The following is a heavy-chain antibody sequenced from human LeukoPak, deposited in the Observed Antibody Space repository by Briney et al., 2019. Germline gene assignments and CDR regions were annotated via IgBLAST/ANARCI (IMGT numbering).Heavy chain of an antibody. Sequence: PGGSLRLSCSASGFTFSSYAMHWARQPPGKGLEYVSAISSNGGSTYYADSVKGRFTISRDNSKNTLYLQMSSLRAEDSAVYYCVKGQYYGSGSKNHMDYWGQGTLVTVSS. CDR1: GFTFSSYA. D-gene: IGHD3-10*01. CDR2: ISSNGGST. V-gene: IGHV3-64D*06. J-gene: IGHJ4*02. CDR3: VKGQYYGSGSKNHMDY.